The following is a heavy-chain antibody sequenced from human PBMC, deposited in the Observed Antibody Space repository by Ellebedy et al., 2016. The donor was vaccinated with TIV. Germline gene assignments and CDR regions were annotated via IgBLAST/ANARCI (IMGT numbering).Heavy chain of an antibody. CDR1: GYTLTELS. J-gene: IGHJ5*02. CDR3: ATYQLLYDWFNP. V-gene: IGHV1-24*01. CDR2: FDPEDGET. D-gene: IGHD2-2*02. Sequence: ASVKVSXXVSGYTLTELSMHWVRQAPGKGLEWMGGFDPEDGETIYAQKFQGRVTMTEDTSTDTAYMELSSLRSEDTAVYYCATYQLLYDWFNPWGQGTLVTVSS.